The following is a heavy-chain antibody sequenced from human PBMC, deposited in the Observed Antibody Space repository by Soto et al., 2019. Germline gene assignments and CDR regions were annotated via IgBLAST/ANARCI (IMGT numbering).Heavy chain of an antibody. V-gene: IGHV4-39*01. CDR2: IYYSGST. J-gene: IGHJ4*02. CDR1: GGSISSSSYY. CDR3: ARAVDYVDTAMVIVDY. Sequence: SETLSLTCTVSGGSISSSSYYWGWIRQPPGKGLEWIGSIYYSGSTYYNPSLKSRVTISVDTSKNQFSLKLSSVTAADTAVYYCARAVDYVDTAMVIVDYSGQGTLVTVSS. D-gene: IGHD5-18*01.